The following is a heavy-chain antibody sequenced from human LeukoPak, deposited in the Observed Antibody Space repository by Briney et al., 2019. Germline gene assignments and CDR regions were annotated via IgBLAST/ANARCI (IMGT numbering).Heavy chain of an antibody. J-gene: IGHJ4*02. Sequence: WVAVILYDGTNEYYADSEKGRFTISRDNFRNILYLQINSLRTEDTAVYYCAREGAVAGDMDYWGQGTLVTVSS. D-gene: IGHD6-19*01. CDR3: AREGAVAGDMDY. CDR2: ILYDGTNE. V-gene: IGHV3-30*01.